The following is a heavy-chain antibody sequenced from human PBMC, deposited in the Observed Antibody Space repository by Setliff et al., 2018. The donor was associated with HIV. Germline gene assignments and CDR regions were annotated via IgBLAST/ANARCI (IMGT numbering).Heavy chain of an antibody. Sequence: ASVKVSCKASGYTFTTYDITWVRQAPGQGLEWLGWISPYNGHTDFAQKFQGRVTMTTDTSTSTAYLELRSLRSDDTAIYYCASATTKQWRPSPFDNWGQGTLVTVSS. J-gene: IGHJ4*02. CDR1: GYTFTTYD. D-gene: IGHD6-19*01. CDR3: ASATTKQWRPSPFDN. CDR2: ISPYNGHT. V-gene: IGHV1-18*01.